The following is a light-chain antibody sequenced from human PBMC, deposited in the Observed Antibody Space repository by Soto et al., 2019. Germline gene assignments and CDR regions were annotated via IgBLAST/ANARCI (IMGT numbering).Light chain of an antibody. CDR1: QSISSY. Sequence: GDRVTITCRASQSISSYLNWYQQKPGKAPKLLMYAASSLQSGVPSRFSGSGSGTDFILTISSRQPEDFATYYCQQSYSTPITFGQGTRLEIK. CDR3: QQSYSTPIT. CDR2: AAS. J-gene: IGKJ5*01. V-gene: IGKV1-39*01.